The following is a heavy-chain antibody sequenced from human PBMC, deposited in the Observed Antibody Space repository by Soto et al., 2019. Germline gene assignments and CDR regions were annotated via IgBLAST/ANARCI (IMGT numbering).Heavy chain of an antibody. D-gene: IGHD2-21*02. Sequence: QVQVVQSGPEVRNPGTSMKVSCTTSGFNFTNSAVQWVRQARGQRLEWIGWIIIGSGATNYLQDLRGRITITRDTSTGTAYMELSSLRSDETAVYYCAAELYVGGDCCHFDYWGQGTLLTVSS. CDR1: GFNFTNSA. CDR2: IIIGSGAT. J-gene: IGHJ4*02. V-gene: IGHV1-58*01. CDR3: AAELYVGGDCCHFDY.